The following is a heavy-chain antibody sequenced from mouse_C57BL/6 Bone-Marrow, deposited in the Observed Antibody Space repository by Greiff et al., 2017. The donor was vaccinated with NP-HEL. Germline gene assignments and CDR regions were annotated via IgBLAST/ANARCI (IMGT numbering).Heavy chain of an antibody. CDR1: GFTFSDYY. CDR3: ARQRYGNYNYAMDY. CDR2: ISNGGGST. V-gene: IGHV5-12*01. J-gene: IGHJ4*01. Sequence: EVMLVESGGGLVQPGGSLKLSCAASGFTFSDYYMYWVRQTPEKRLEWVAYISNGGGSTYYPDTVKGRFTISRDNAKNTLYLQMSRLKSEDTAMYYCARQRYGNYNYAMDYWGQGTSVTVSS. D-gene: IGHD2-10*02.